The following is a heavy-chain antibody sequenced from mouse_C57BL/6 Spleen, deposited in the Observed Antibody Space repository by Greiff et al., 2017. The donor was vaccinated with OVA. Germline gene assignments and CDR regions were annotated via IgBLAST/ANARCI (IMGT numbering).Heavy chain of an antibody. J-gene: IGHJ3*01. CDR2: INPSNGGT. V-gene: IGHV1-53*01. CDR3: ARCGSSYYVGFAY. D-gene: IGHD1-3*01. CDR1: GYTFTSYW. Sequence: QVQLQQPGTELVKPGASVKLSCKASGYTFTSYWMHWVKQRPGQGLEWIGKINPSNGGTNYNEKFKSKATLTVDTSSSTAYMQLSSLTSEDSAVYYCARCGSSYYVGFAYWGQGTLVTVSA.